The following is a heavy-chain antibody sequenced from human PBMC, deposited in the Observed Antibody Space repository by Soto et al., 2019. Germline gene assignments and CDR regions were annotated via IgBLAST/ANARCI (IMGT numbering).Heavy chain of an antibody. CDR1: GFTFSSYA. J-gene: IGHJ4*02. V-gene: IGHV3-23*01. CDR2: VSGSGGTT. Sequence: EVPLLESGGGLVQPGGSVRLSCAASGFTFSSYAMSWVRQAPGKGLEWVSAVSGSGGTTYYADSVKGRFTISRDNSKNTVYLQMNSLRVEDTAVYYCAQWYYYDSRPRKYFDYWGQGTLVIVSS. D-gene: IGHD3-22*01. CDR3: AQWYYYDSRPRKYFDY.